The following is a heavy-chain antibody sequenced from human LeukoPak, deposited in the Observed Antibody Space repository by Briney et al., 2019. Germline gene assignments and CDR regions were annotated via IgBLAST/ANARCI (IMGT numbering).Heavy chain of an antibody. CDR2: IYYSGST. CDR1: GGSISSYY. D-gene: IGHD2-2*01. CDR3: ARGRAVVPAAAYNWFDP. Sequence: PSETLSLTCTVSGGSISSYYWSWIRQPPGKGLEWIGYIYYSGSTNYNPSLKSRVTISVDTSKNQFSLKLSSVTAADTAVYYCARGRAVVPAAAYNWFDPWGQGTLVTVSS. V-gene: IGHV4-59*01. J-gene: IGHJ5*02.